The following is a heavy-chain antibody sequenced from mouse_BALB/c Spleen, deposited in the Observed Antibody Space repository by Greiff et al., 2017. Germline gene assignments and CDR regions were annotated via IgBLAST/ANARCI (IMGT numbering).Heavy chain of an antibody. Sequence: EVQLVESGGGLVKPGGSLKLSCAASGFTFSSYSMSWVRQTPEKRLEWVATISSGGSYTYYPDSVKGRFTISRDNAKNTLYLQMSSLKSEDTAMYYCTRDGGNYVAYWGQGTLVTVSA. V-gene: IGHV5-6-4*01. CDR2: ISSGGSYT. CDR1: GFTFSSYS. J-gene: IGHJ3*01. D-gene: IGHD1-1*02. CDR3: TRDGGNYVAY.